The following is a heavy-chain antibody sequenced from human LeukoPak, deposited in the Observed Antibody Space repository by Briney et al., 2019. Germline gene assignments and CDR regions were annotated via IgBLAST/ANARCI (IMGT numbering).Heavy chain of an antibody. J-gene: IGHJ4*02. CDR3: ARLGGYCDPFDY. CDR2: IYASGIT. CDR1: GGSLSSYY. D-gene: IGHD1-26*01. V-gene: IGHV4-4*09. Sequence: SETLSLTCTVSGGSLSSYYWSWIRQPPGKGLEGIVYIYASGITNYSPSLKSRVTMSEDTSKNQFSLQLSSVTAADTAVYYCARLGGYCDPFDYWGQGTLVTVSS.